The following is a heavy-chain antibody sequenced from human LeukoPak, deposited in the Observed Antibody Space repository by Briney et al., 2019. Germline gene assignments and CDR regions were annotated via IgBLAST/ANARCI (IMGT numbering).Heavy chain of an antibody. CDR1: GGSIINYH. CDR2: IHSSEAT. J-gene: IGHJ4*02. D-gene: IGHD2-2*01. V-gene: IGHV4-4*07. Sequence: SETLSLTCTVSGGSIINYHWSWIRQPAGKGLEWIGRIHSSEATDYSPSLKSRVTISLDKSKSHFSLKLSSVTAADTAIYYCAREDSAAYCTSTSCFGFDYWGQGTLVTVSS. CDR3: AREDSAAYCTSTSCFGFDY.